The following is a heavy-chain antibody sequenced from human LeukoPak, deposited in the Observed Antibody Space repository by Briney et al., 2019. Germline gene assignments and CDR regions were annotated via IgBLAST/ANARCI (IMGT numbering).Heavy chain of an antibody. CDR2: ISTSSRYI. CDR3: ARADCSGSTCYLRHIWFDP. D-gene: IGHD2-2*01. CDR1: GFTLSTFD. V-gene: IGHV3-21*06. J-gene: IGHJ5*02. Sequence: PGGSLRLSCAASGFTLSTFDMNWVRQAPGKGLEWVSSISTSSRYIYYRDSVKGRFTISRDDAKNSLYLQMNSLTVEDTAVYYCARADCSGSTCYLRHIWFDPWGQGTLVTVSS.